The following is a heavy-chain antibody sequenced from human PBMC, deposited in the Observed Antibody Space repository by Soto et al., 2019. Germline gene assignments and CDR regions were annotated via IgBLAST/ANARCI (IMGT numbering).Heavy chain of an antibody. D-gene: IGHD2-15*01. V-gene: IGHV1-46*01. Sequence: ASVKVSCKASGYTFTSYYIHWVRQAPGQGLEWMGIINPSGGSTSYAQKFQGRVTMNRDTSTSTVYMELSSLRSEDTAVYYCARSRAARSAGGGYCSGGSCYAVAFDIWGQGTMVTVSS. J-gene: IGHJ3*02. CDR3: ARSRAARSAGGGYCSGGSCYAVAFDI. CDR2: INPSGGST. CDR1: GYTFTSYY.